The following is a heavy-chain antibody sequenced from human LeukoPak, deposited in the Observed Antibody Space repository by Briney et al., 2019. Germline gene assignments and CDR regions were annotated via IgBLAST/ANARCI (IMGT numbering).Heavy chain of an antibody. CDR1: GFTFSSYA. J-gene: IGHJ4*02. CDR2: ISYDGSNK. V-gene: IGHV3-30-3*01. Sequence: GGSLRLSCAASGFTFSSYAMHWVRQAPGKGLEWVAVISYDGSNKYYADSVKGRFTISRDNSKNTLYLQMNSLRAEGTAVYYCARDQGMGGYDSIYWGQGTLVTVSS. CDR3: ARDQGMGGYDSIY. D-gene: IGHD3-22*01.